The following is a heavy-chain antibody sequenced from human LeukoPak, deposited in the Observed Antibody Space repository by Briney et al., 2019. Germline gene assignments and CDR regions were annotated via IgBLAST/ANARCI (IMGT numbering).Heavy chain of an antibody. V-gene: IGHV3-64D*08. CDR1: GFIFSNYA. CDR3: IKDLSGTWSFDY. D-gene: IGHD1-26*01. J-gene: IGHJ4*02. CDR2: ISDNGDNT. Sequence: GGSLRLSCAASGFIFSNYAMGWVRQAPGKGLEYVSTISDNGDNTCYADSVKGRFIISRDNSKNTLYLQMNSLRVEDTAVYYCIKDLSGTWSFDYWGQGTLLIVSS.